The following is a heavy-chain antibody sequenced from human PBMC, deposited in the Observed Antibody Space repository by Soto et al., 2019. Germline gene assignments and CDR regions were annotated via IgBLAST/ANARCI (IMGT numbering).Heavy chain of an antibody. CDR3: AGDPRIVVVPAASGWFDP. V-gene: IGHV1-18*04. Sequence: ASVKVSCKASGYTFTSYGISWVRQAPGQGLEWMGWVSAYNGNTNYAQKLQGRVTMTTDTSTSTAYMELRSLRSDDTAVYYCAGDPRIVVVPAASGWFDPWGQGTLVTVSS. CDR1: GYTFTSYG. CDR2: VSAYNGNT. D-gene: IGHD2-2*01. J-gene: IGHJ5*02.